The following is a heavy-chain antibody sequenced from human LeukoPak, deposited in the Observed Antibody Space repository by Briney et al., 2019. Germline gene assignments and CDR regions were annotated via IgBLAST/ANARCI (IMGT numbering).Heavy chain of an antibody. Sequence: GGSLRLSCAASGFTFSNYGMHWVRQAPGKGLEWVAVISYDESDKYYADSVKGRFTISRDNSKNTLYLQMNSLRPQDTAVYYCAKGVVAATNAAYYGMDVWGQGTTVTVSS. CDR1: GFTFSNYG. D-gene: IGHD2-15*01. CDR3: AKGVVAATNAAYYGMDV. V-gene: IGHV3-30*18. CDR2: ISYDESDK. J-gene: IGHJ6*02.